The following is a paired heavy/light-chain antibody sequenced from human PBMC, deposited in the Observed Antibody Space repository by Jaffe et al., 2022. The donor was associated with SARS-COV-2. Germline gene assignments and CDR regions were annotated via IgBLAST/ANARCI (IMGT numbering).Light chain of an antibody. J-gene: IGKJ3*01. Sequence: DIQLTQSPSFLSASVGDRVTIPCRASQGISSYLAWYQQKPGRAPKLLIYAASTLQSGVPSRFSGGGSGTEFTLTISSLQPEDFATYYCQQLNSYPFTFGPGTKVDIK. V-gene: IGKV1-9*01. CDR3: QQLNSYPFT. CDR2: AAS. CDR1: QGISSY.
Heavy chain of an antibody. CDR3: AKRLPTSNGLDV. Sequence: EVQLLESGGGLVQSGGSLRLSCAASGFTFSSYGMSWVRQAPGKGLEGVSLISGSGGSTYYADSVKGRFTISRDNSKNTLYLQMNGLRAEDTAVYFCAKRLPTSNGLDVWGQGTTVTVSS. V-gene: IGHV3-23*01. J-gene: IGHJ6*02. CDR2: ISGSGGST. D-gene: IGHD5-18*01. CDR1: GFTFSSYG.